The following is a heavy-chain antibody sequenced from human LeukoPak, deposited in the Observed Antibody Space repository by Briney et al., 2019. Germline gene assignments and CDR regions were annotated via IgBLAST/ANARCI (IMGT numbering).Heavy chain of an antibody. CDR1: GASIRTSSHY. CDR3: ARDVDEVIDY. J-gene: IGHJ4*02. V-gene: IGHV4-39*02. Sequence: SETLSLTCTVSGASIRTSSHYWGWVRQAPGKGLEWIGSIYYSRFTYYNPSIKSRLTITADTSKNQFSLKLSSVTAADTAVYYCARDVDEVIDYWGQGTLVTVSS. CDR2: IYYSRFT. D-gene: IGHD4-23*01.